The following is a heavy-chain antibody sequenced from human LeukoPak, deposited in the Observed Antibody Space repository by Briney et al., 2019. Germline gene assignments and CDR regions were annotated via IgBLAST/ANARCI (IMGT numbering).Heavy chain of an antibody. V-gene: IGHV3-74*01. CDR2: ISTDGNTT. D-gene: IGHD3-10*01. CDR1: GFTFSNYW. Sequence: PGGSLRLSCAASGFTFSNYWMHWVRQGSGKGLVWVSRISTDGNTTNYADSVKGRFTISRDNAKNTLYLQMSSLTAEDTAAYYCTRDVGFYGSGSYYRDWGQGSLVTVSS. CDR3: TRDVGFYGSGSYYRD. J-gene: IGHJ4*02.